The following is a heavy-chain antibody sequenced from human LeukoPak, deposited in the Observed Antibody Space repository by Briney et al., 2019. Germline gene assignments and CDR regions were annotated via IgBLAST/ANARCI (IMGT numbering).Heavy chain of an antibody. CDR3: ARDYYDSSGYYGVSLYYYYMDV. CDR2: ISSSSSYI. Sequence: KPGGSLRLSCAASGFTFSSYSMNWVRQAPGKGLEWVSSISSSSSYIYYADSVKGRFTISRDNAKNSLYLQMNSLRAEDTAVYYCARDYYDSSGYYGVSLYYYYMDVWGKGTTVTVSS. J-gene: IGHJ6*03. D-gene: IGHD3-22*01. V-gene: IGHV3-21*01. CDR1: GFTFSSYS.